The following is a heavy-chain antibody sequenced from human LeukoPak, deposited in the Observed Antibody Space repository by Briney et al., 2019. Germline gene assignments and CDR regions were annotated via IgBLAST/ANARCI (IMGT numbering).Heavy chain of an antibody. CDR3: SRGDDSYKQGNF. CDR2: LHYSGTP. D-gene: IGHD5-24*01. J-gene: IGHJ4*02. Sequence: SETLSLTCTVSDDSISTNSYYWTWIRQPPGKGLEWVASLHYSGTPYYSPSLSSRISIFVDTSKRQFSLQVRSVTASDTAMYYCSRGDDSYKQGNFCGQGTLVTVSS. V-gene: IGHV4-39*01. CDR1: DDSISTNSYY.